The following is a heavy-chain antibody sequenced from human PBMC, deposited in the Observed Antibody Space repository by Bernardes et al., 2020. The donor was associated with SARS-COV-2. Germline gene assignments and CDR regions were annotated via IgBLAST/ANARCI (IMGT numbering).Heavy chain of an antibody. Sequence: SKTLYLTCTVSGGSISSYYWSWIRQPPGKGLEWIGYIYYSGSTNYNPSLKSRVTISVDTSKTQFSLNLSSVTAADTAVYYCARHAYSSVSSWFFDYWGQGTLVTVSS. CDR1: GGSISSYY. CDR2: IYYSGST. CDR3: ARHAYSSVSSWFFDY. D-gene: IGHD6-19*01. V-gene: IGHV4-59*08. J-gene: IGHJ4*02.